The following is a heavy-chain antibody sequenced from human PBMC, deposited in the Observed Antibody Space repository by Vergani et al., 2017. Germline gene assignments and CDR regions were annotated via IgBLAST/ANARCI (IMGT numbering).Heavy chain of an antibody. D-gene: IGHD1-26*01. CDR1: GGSFSGYY. Sequence: QVQLQQWGAGLLKPSETLSLTCAVYGGSFSGYYWSWIRQPPGKGLEWIGEINHSGSTNYNPSLKSRVTISVDTSKNQFSLKLSSVTAADTAVYYCARVYSGSYGAKYWGQGTLVTVSS. CDR2: INHSGST. J-gene: IGHJ4*02. CDR3: ARVYSGSYGAKY. V-gene: IGHV4-34*01.